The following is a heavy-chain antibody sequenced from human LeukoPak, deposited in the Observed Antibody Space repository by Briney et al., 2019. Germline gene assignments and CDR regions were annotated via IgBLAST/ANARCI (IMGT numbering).Heavy chain of an antibody. J-gene: IGHJ4*02. CDR3: ARESVPVAAYD. D-gene: IGHD6-19*01. V-gene: IGHV3-66*01. CDR2: IYSGGST. Sequence: PGGSLRLSCAASGFTISSNYMSWVRQAPGKGLEWVSVIYSGGSTYYADSVKGRFTISRDNSKNTLYLQMNSLRAEDTAVYYCARESVPVAAYDWGQGTLVTVSS. CDR1: GFTISSNY.